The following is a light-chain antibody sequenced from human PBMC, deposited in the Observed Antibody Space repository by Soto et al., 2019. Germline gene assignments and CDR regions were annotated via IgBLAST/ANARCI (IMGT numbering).Light chain of an antibody. CDR2: GNN. Sequence: QSVLTQPPSVSGAPGQRVTISCTGSSSNIGAGYDVHWYQQLPGTAPKLLIYGNNNRPSGVPDRFSGSKSGTSASLAITGLQAGDEADYYCQSYDSSLSGAYVFGTGTKLPAL. V-gene: IGLV1-40*01. CDR1: SSNIGAGYD. J-gene: IGLJ1*01. CDR3: QSYDSSLSGAYV.